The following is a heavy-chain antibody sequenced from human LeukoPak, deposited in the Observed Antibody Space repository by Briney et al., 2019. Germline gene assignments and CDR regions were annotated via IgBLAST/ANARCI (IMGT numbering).Heavy chain of an antibody. J-gene: IGHJ4*02. CDR2: ITQDGGDT. D-gene: IGHD4-17*01. Sequence: GGSLRLSCAASGFTFSSYWMTWVRQAPGKGLECVANITQDGGDTYYVDSVKGRFTISRDNAKNSLYLQMNSLRAEDTAVYDCAREGLYADFLFDCWDRGSLVTASS. CDR3: AREGLYADFLFDC. CDR1: GFTFSSYW. V-gene: IGHV3-7*01.